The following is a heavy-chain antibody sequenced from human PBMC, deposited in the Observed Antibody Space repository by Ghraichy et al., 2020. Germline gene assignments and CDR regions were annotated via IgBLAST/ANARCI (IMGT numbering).Heavy chain of an antibody. D-gene: IGHD1-26*01. J-gene: IGHJ4*02. CDR3: ARVRKWELLKTYYFDY. CDR1: GGSVSSGSYY. CDR2: IYYSGST. Sequence: SQTLSLTCTVSGGSVSSGSYYWSWIRQPPGKGLEWIGYIYYSGSTNYNPSLKSRVTISVDTSKNQFSLKLSSVTAADTAVYYCARVRKWELLKTYYFDYWGQGTLVTVSS. V-gene: IGHV4-61*01.